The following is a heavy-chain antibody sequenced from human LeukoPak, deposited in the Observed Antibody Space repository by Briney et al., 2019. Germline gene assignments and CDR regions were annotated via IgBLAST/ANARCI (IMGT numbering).Heavy chain of an antibody. D-gene: IGHD1-14*01. CDR3: ARGNHPTVPGPPRGFDL. V-gene: IGHV3-21*01. J-gene: IGHJ2*01. CDR1: GFTFSSYS. Sequence: GGSLRLSCAASGFTFSSYSMNWVRQAPGKGLEWVSSISSSSSYIYYADSVKGRFTISRDNAKNSLYLQMNSLRAEDTAVYYCARGNHPTVPGPPRGFDLWGRGTLVTVSS. CDR2: ISSSSSYI.